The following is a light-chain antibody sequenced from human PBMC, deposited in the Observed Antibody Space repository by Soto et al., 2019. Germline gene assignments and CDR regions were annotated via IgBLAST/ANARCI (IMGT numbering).Light chain of an antibody. CDR2: GNN. Sequence: QSVLTQPPSASGTPGQRVAISCSGGNSNIGTNHVNWYQQLPGTAPKLLIYGNNQRPSGVPDGFSGSRSGTSASLAISGLQSEDEDDYYCGAWDDSRNGHVVFGGGTKLTVL. J-gene: IGLJ2*01. CDR1: NSNIGTNH. V-gene: IGLV1-44*01. CDR3: GAWDDSRNGHVV.